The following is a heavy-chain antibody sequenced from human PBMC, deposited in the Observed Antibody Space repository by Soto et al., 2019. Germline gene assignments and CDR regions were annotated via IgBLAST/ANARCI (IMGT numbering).Heavy chain of an antibody. V-gene: IGHV1-2*04. CDR2: INPNSGGT. Sequence: QVQLVQTGAEVKKPGASVKVSCKASGYTFTGYYMHWVRQAPGQGLEWMGWINPNSGGTNYAQKFQGWVTMTRDTSISTAYMELSRLRSDDTAVYYCARDDRASSGYYDFWSGYYRDGMDVWGQGTTVTVSS. CDR1: GYTFTGYY. CDR3: ARDDRASSGYYDFWSGYYRDGMDV. J-gene: IGHJ6*02. D-gene: IGHD3-3*01.